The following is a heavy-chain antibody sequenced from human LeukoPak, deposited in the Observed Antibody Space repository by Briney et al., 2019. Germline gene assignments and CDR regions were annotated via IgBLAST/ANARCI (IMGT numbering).Heavy chain of an antibody. D-gene: IGHD3-22*01. CDR2: ISYDGSNK. Sequence: PGRSLRLSCAASGFTFSSYAMHWVRQAPGKGLEWVAVISYDGSNKYYADSVKGRFTISRDNSKNTLYLQMNSLRAEDTAVYFCARASRRDSSAYYYEYWGQGSLVTVSS. V-gene: IGHV3-30*04. CDR3: ARASRRDSSAYYYEY. J-gene: IGHJ4*02. CDR1: GFTFSSYA.